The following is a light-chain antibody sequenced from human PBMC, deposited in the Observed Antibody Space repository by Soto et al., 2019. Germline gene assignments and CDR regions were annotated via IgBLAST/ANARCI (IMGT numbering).Light chain of an antibody. CDR2: GNT. V-gene: IGLV1-40*01. Sequence: LTQPPSVSGAPGQRVTISCTGSSSNIGAGYDVHWYQQLPGTAPKLLIYGNTNRPSGVPDRFSGSKSGTSASLAINGLQAEDEADYYCQSYDSSLSASVFGGGTQLTVL. CDR1: SSNIGAGYD. CDR3: QSYDSSLSASV. J-gene: IGLJ2*01.